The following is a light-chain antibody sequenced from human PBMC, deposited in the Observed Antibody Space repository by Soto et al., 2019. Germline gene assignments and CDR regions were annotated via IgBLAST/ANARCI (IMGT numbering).Light chain of an antibody. J-gene: IGKJ1*01. CDR2: GAS. V-gene: IGKV3-20*01. CDR1: QSVSNTY. CDR3: QLYGTSLWT. Sequence: EIVLTQSPGTLSLSPGERATLSCRASQSVSNTYLAWYQQQPGQAPRLLIYGASSRATGISDRFSGSGSGTDFTLTLSRLEPEDIAVYYCQLYGTSLWTFGQGTKVEIK.